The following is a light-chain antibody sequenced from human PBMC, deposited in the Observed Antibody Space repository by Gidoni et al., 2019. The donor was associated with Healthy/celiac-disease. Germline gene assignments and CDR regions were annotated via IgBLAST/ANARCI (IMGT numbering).Light chain of an antibody. V-gene: IGKV4-1*01. CDR1: QSVLYSSTNKNY. CDR2: WAS. CDR3: QQYYSTPLT. Sequence: IVMTQSPDSLAVALGERATINCKSSQSVLYSSTNKNYLAWYQQKPGQPPKLLIDWASTRESGVPDRFSGSGSGTDFTLTISSLQAEDVAVYYCQQYYSTPLTFXGXTKVDIK. J-gene: IGKJ4*01.